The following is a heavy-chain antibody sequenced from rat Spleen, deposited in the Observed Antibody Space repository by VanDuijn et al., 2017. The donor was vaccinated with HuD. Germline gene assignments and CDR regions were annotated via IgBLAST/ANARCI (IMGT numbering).Heavy chain of an antibody. CDR2: IIYDGSRT. V-gene: IGHV5S10*01. J-gene: IGHJ2*01. CDR1: GFTFSDYN. D-gene: IGHD1-11*01. Sequence: EVQLVESGGGLVQPGRSLTLSCVVSGFTFSDYNMAWVRQAPEKGLEWVATIIYDGSRTYYRDSVKGRFTISRDNAKSTLYLQMDSLRSEDTATYCCARGGGIDYWGQGVMVTVAS. CDR3: ARGGGIDY.